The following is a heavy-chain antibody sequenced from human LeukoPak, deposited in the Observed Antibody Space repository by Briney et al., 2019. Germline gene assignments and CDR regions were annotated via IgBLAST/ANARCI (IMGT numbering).Heavy chain of an antibody. V-gene: IGHV3-9*01. CDR3: AKDAGSGSYYDY. CDR2: ISWNSGSI. Sequence: GGSLRLSCAAPGFTFDDYAMHWVRQAPGKGLEWASGISWNSGSIGYADSVKGRFTISRDNAKNSLYLQMNSLRAEDTALYYCAKDAGSGSYYDYWGQGTLVTVSS. J-gene: IGHJ4*02. CDR1: GFTFDDYA. D-gene: IGHD1-26*01.